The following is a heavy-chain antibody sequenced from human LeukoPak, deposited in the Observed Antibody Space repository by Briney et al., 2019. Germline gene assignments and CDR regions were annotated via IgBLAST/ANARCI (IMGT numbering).Heavy chain of an antibody. CDR1: GYTFTNHG. CDR2: ISDHSRDG. CDR3: ARKNPGSKDDAFDI. V-gene: IGHV1-18*01. D-gene: IGHD3-10*01. Sequence: ASVKVSCKASGYTFTNHGISWVRQAPGQGLEWVGWISDHSRDGHYAQKFQGRVTMTSDTSATTAYMELRSLRSDDTAVYYCARKNPGSKDDAFDIWGQGTMVTVSA. J-gene: IGHJ3*02.